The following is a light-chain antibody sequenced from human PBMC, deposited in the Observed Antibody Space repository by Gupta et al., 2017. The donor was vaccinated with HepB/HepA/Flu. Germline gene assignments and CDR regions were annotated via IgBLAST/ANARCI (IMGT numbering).Light chain of an antibody. V-gene: IGKV3-15*01. Sequence: EIVMTQSPATLSVSPGERATLSCRASQSVSRDLVCYQQKPGQAPRLLIYGASTRATGSKARCSGSGDGTEFTLTISSRQLEDFAVYFCQQEKTGHPEITFGQGTRLEIK. J-gene: IGKJ5*01. CDR2: GAS. CDR3: QQEKTGHPEIT. CDR1: QSVSRD.